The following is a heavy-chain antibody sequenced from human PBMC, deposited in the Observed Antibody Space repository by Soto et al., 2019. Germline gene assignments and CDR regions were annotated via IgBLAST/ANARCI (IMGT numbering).Heavy chain of an antibody. Sequence: ASVQVSCKASGYTLTVFDFDWGRQASGQGLEWMGWMNPKSDTGSAQKFQGRVTLTRDTSTSTVYMELTSLTFEDTAVYYCARYQEAEGFISWGQGTPVTVSS. CDR2: MNPKSDT. J-gene: IGHJ5*02. V-gene: IGHV1-8*01. CDR1: GYTLTVFD. CDR3: ARYQEAEGFIS.